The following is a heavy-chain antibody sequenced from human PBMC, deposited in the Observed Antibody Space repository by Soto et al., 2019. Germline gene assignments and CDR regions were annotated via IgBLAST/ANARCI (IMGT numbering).Heavy chain of an antibody. Sequence: SETLSLTCAVSGGSISSGGYYWSWIRQHPGKGLEWIGYIYYSGSTYYNPSLKSRVTISVDTSKNQFSLKLSSVTTEDTAVYYCGRQASDFYNGSPRYYLDVWGKGTTVTISS. V-gene: IGHV4-31*11. D-gene: IGHD3-3*01. CDR2: IYYSGST. CDR3: GRQASDFYNGSPRYYLDV. J-gene: IGHJ6*03. CDR1: GGSISSGGYY.